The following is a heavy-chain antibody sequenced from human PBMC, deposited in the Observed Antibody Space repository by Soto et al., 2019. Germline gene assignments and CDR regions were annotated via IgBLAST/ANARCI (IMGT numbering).Heavy chain of an antibody. J-gene: IGHJ6*02. CDR3: PSRRIPARPAAKTYCYYGMDV. V-gene: IGHV5-51*01. CDR1: GYSFTSYW. CDR2: IYPGDSDT. D-gene: IGHD2-2*01. Sequence: PGESLKISCKGSGYSFTSYWIGWVRQMPGKGLEWMGIIYPGDSDTRYSPSFQGQVTISADKSISTAYLQWSSLKASDTAMYYWPSRRIPARPAAKTYCYYGMDVWGQGTTVTVSS.